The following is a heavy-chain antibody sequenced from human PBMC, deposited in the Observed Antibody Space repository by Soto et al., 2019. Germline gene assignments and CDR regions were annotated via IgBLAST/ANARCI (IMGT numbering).Heavy chain of an antibody. V-gene: IGHV5-51*01. J-gene: IGHJ5*02. CDR1: GYSFTSYW. D-gene: IGHD2-2*01. CDR2: IYPGDSDT. CDR3: ARVPNYCSSTSCTNWFEP. Sequence: GESLKISCKGSGYSFTSYWIGWVRQMPGKGLEWMGIIYPGDSDTRYSPSFQGQATISADKSISTAYLQWSSLKASDTAMYYCARVPNYCSSTSCTNWFEPWGQGTRVTVSS.